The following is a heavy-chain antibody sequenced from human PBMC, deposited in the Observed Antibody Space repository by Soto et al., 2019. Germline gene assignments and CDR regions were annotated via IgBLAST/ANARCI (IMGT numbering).Heavy chain of an antibody. J-gene: IGHJ6*02. CDR1: GYSFTDYH. Sequence: ASVKVSCKASGYSFTDYHIHWVRQAPGQGLEWLGRINPKSGGTSTAQRFQGWVTMTRDRSISTVYMELTRLRSDDTAVYFCARGHSTDCSNGVCSFFYNHEMDVWRQGTTVTVPS. V-gene: IGHV1-2*04. CDR2: INPKSGGT. CDR3: ARGHSTDCSNGVCSFFYNHEMDV. D-gene: IGHD2-8*01.